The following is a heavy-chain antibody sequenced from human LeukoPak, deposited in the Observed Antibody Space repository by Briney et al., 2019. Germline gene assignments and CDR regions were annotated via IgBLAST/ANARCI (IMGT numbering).Heavy chain of an antibody. CDR3: ARRMSPGGWFGP. CDR1: GGSISSRSHY. V-gene: IGHV4-39*02. Sequence: KPSETLSLTCTVSGGSISSRSHYWGWIRQPPGKGLEWIGSVYHRGDTNYNPSLKSRVTMSVGTSKNHFYLKLSSVTAADTAVYYCARRMSPGGWFGPWGQGTLVTVSS. CDR2: VYHRGDT. J-gene: IGHJ5*02. D-gene: IGHD4-23*01.